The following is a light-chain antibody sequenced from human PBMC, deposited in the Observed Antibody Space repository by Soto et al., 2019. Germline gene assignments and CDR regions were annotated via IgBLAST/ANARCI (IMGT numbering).Light chain of an antibody. CDR2: GAS. V-gene: IGKV3-20*01. CDR3: LQYGSSPLT. J-gene: IGKJ3*01. CDR1: QSVSSNY. Sequence: EIVLTQSPGTLSLSPGERATLSCRASQSVSSNYLAWYQQKPGQAPRLLIYGASSRATGIPDRFSGSGSGTDFTLTISRLEPEDFAVYYCLQYGSSPLTFGPGTKVDIK.